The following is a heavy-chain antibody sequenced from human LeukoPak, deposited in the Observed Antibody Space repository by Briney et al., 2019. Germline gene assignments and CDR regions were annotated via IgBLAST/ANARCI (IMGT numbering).Heavy chain of an antibody. CDR1: GGSISSGGYS. V-gene: IGHV4-30-2*05. CDR2: IYHSGST. Sequence: SQTLSLTCAVSGGSISSGGYSWSWIRQPPGKSLEWIGYIYHSGSTYYNPSLKSRVTISVDTSKNQFSLKLSSVTAADTAVYYCARARVITFGGVIVPGPWGQGTLVTVSS. D-gene: IGHD3-16*02. CDR3: ARARVITFGGVIVPGP. J-gene: IGHJ5*02.